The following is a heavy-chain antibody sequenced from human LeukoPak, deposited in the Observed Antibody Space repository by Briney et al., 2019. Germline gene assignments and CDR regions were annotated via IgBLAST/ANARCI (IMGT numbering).Heavy chain of an antibody. V-gene: IGHV4-59*02. CDR2: IYYTGA. D-gene: IGHD7-27*01. CDR1: GGSVTDYY. CDR3: ASRKLGNDY. Sequence: SETLSLTCTVSGGSVTDYYWSWIRQSPGKGLEWIGYIYYTGASYNPSLKSRVTISADTSKNQFSLKLISVTAADTAVYYCASRKLGNDYWGQGTLVTVSS. J-gene: IGHJ4*02.